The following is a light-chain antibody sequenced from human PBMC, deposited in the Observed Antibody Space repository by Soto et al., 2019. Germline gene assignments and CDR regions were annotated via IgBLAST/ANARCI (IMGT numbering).Light chain of an antibody. J-gene: IGLJ2*01. Sequence: QSALTQSPSASGSPGQSVTISCTGTSSDVGGYNFVSWYQQHPGKAPKLMIYEVSKRPSGVPDRFSGSKSGSTASLTVSGLQAEDEADYYCSSYAGSNDLHIIFGGGTKLTVL. V-gene: IGLV2-8*01. CDR3: SSYAGSNDLHII. CDR1: SSDVGGYNF. CDR2: EVS.